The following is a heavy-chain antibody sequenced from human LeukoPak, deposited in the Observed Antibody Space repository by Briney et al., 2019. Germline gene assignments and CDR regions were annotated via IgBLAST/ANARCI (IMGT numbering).Heavy chain of an antibody. CDR3: ARDAAVGEVDAFDI. CDR1: GGSISSYY. J-gene: IGHJ3*02. Sequence: SETLSLTCTVSGGSISSYYWSWIRQPPGKGLEWIGYIYYSGSTNYNPSLKSRVTISVDTSKNQFSLKLSSVSAADTAVYYCARDAAVGEVDAFDIWGQGTMVTVSS. V-gene: IGHV4-59*01. D-gene: IGHD3-10*01. CDR2: IYYSGST.